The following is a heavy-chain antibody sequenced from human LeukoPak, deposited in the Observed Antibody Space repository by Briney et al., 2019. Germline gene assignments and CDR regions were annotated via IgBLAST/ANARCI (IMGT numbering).Heavy chain of an antibody. Sequence: SETLSLTCTVSGGSISSYYWSWIRQPAGKGLEWIGRIYTSGSTNYNPSLKSRVTMSVDTSKNQFSLKLSSVTAADTAVYYCAREDTTMVRGVIIGYFDYWGQGTLVTVSS. CDR1: GGSISSYY. CDR2: IYTSGST. CDR3: AREDTTMVRGVIIGYFDY. D-gene: IGHD3-10*01. J-gene: IGHJ4*02. V-gene: IGHV4-4*07.